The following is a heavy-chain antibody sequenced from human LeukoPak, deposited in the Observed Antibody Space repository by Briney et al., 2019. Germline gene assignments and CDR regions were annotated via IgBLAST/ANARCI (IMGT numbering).Heavy chain of an antibody. CDR1: GGSFSGYY. CDR3: ARASTGTKAFGY. V-gene: IGHV4-34*01. CDR2: INHSGST. J-gene: IGHJ4*02. D-gene: IGHD1-14*01. Sequence: SETLSLTCAVYGGSFSGYYWSWIRQPPGKGLEWIGEINHSGSTNYNPSLKSRVTISVDTSKNQFSLKLSSVTAADTAVYYCARASTGTKAFGYWGQGTLVTVSS.